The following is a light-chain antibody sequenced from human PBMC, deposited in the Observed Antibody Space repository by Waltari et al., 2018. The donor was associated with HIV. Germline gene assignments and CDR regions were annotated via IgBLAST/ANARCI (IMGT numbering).Light chain of an antibody. CDR1: QSISTDS. V-gene: IGKV3-20*01. Sequence: VVLTQSPGTLSLSPGDRAILSCRASQSISTDSLGWYQQKLGQAPSLLIYGASSRATGVPDRFSGSGSGTDFTLTISRLEPEDFAVYYCQHYGNSPFTFGQGTKL. CDR2: GAS. CDR3: QHYGNSPFT. J-gene: IGKJ2*01.